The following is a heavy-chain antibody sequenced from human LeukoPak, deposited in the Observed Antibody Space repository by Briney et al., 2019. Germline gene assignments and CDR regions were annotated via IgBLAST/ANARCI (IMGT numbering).Heavy chain of an antibody. Sequence: PSETLSLTCIVSGGSLSVYYWSWIRQPPGKGLEWIGYIHYSGSTNYKPSLKSRVTISVDTSKNQFSLELSSVTAADTAVYYCARQIYYYYGMDVWGQGTTVTVSS. CDR1: GGSLSVYY. CDR3: ARQIYYYYGMDV. CDR2: IHYSGST. V-gene: IGHV4-59*12. J-gene: IGHJ6*02.